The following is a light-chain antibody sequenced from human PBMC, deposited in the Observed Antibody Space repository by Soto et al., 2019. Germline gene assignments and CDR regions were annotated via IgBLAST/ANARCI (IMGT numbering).Light chain of an antibody. CDR1: QSVSSN. Sequence: EIVMTQSPATLSVSPGERDTVSCRASQSVSSNLAWYQQKPGQAPRLLIYGASTRATGIPARFSGSGSGTEFPLTISSLPSKEFAVYYCQQYNNWPPLTFGGGTKVEIK. CDR3: QQYNNWPPLT. J-gene: IGKJ4*01. V-gene: IGKV3-15*01. CDR2: GAS.